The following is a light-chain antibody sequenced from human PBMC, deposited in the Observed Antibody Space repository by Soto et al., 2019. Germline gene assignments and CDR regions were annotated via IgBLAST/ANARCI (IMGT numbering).Light chain of an antibody. J-gene: IGKJ3*01. Sequence: EIVLTQSPATLSLSPGERVTLSCRASQNVSTYLAWYQQKPGQAPRLLIYDASDRATGIPARFSGSGSGTDFTLTISRLEPEDSAVYYCQQRTNLLTFGPGTKVDIK. V-gene: IGKV3-11*01. CDR3: QQRTNLLT. CDR2: DAS. CDR1: QNVSTY.